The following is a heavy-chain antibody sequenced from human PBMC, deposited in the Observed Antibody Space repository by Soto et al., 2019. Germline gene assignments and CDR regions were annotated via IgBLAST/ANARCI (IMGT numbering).Heavy chain of an antibody. V-gene: IGHV3-48*02. D-gene: IGHD4-4*01. CDR3: ARDKDYSIDY. J-gene: IGHJ4*02. CDR2: ISSTGNTI. Sequence: EVQLVESGGGLVQPGGSLRLSCAASGFTFSRFSPNWVRQAPGKGLEGVSHISSTGNTIYYADSVKGRFTISRDLAKNSLYLQMNNLRDEDTAVYYCARDKDYSIDYWGQGTLVTVSS. CDR1: GFTFSRFS.